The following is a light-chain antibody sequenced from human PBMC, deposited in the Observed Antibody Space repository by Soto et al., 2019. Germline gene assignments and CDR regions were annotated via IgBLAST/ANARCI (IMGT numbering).Light chain of an antibody. Sequence: ESVLTQSPGTLSLSPGERATLSCRAGQSISTSYLAWYQQRFGQAPRLLIYGASSRATGIPDRFSGSGSGTDFTLTISRLEPEDFAVYHCQQYGSSITFGQGTRLEIK. J-gene: IGKJ5*01. V-gene: IGKV3-20*01. CDR3: QQYGSSIT. CDR2: GAS. CDR1: QSISTSY.